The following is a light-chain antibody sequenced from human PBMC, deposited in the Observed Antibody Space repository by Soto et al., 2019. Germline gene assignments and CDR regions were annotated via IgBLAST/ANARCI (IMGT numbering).Light chain of an antibody. CDR1: SSNIGRNT. CDR2: SNN. Sequence: QSVLTQPPSASGTPGQRITISCSGSSSNIGRNTVNWYQQLPGTGPKLLMYSNNQRPSGVPDRFTGSKSGTSASLAISGLQSEDEADYYCAAWDDSLNGLLFGGGTQLTVL. V-gene: IGLV1-44*01. J-gene: IGLJ2*01. CDR3: AAWDDSLNGLL.